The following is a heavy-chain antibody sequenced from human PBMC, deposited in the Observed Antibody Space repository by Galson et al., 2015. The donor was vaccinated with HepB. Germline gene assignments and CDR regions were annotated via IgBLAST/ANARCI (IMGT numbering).Heavy chain of an antibody. CDR2: ISAYSGNT. V-gene: IGHV1-18*04. J-gene: IGHJ6*02. Sequence: SCKASGYTFTTNGISWVRQAPGQGLEWMGWISAYSGNTNYAQKIQDRVTMTTDTSTRTAYMELRSLRSDDTAVYYCARGGGSSARGMDVWGQGTTVTVSS. D-gene: IGHD1-26*01. CDR1: GYTFTTNG. CDR3: ARGGGSSARGMDV.